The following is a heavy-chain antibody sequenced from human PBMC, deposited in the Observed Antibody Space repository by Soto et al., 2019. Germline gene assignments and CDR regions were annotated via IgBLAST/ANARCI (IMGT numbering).Heavy chain of an antibody. J-gene: IGHJ4*02. Sequence: GPTPGEPTQNLTLACTLPGFSLPPPGGGGGRVRQPPGKALEWLTLIFWDDDKWYSPSLKNRLTITEDTSKNQVVLTMTNMDPVDTATYYCAHRPRGYAYYFDYWGQGALVTVSS. CDR1: GFSLPPPGGG. CDR2: IFWDDDK. D-gene: IGHD5-12*01. V-gene: IGHV2-5*02. CDR3: AHRPRGYAYYFDY.